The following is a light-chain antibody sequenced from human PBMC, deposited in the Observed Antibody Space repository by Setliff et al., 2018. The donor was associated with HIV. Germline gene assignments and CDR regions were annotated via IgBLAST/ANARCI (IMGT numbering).Light chain of an antibody. Sequence: QSVLTQPASVSGSAGQSITISCTGTSSDVGGYNYVSWYQQHPGKAPKLIIYGVRNRPSGVSNRFSGSKSGNTASLTISGPRTEDEGDYYCSSYAITNTLPFGTGTKVTVL. J-gene: IGLJ1*01. V-gene: IGLV2-14*01. CDR1: SSDVGGYNY. CDR2: GVR. CDR3: SSYAITNTLP.